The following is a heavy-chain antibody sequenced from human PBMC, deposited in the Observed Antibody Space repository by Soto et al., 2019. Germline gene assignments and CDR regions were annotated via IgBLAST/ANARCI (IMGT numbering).Heavy chain of an antibody. CDR3: ASLNNWSSGDGSIDV. V-gene: IGHV1-69*01. CDR2: IIPIFGKP. CDR1: GGSFNTYT. J-gene: IGHJ6*02. D-gene: IGHD1-26*01. Sequence: QVQLVQSGAEVKKPGSSVKVSCKASGGSFNTYTISWVRQAPGQGLQWMGGIIPIFGKPTYAQAFQGRVTIAADEHTSTVYMELRSLRSEDTALYYCASLNNWSSGDGSIDVWGRGTAVIVSS.